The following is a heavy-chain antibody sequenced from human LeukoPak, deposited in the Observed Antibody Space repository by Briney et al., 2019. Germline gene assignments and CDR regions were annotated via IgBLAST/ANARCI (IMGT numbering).Heavy chain of an antibody. CDR1: GFKFDDFG. Sequence: PGGSLRLSCAASGFKFDDFGMAWVRQGPGKGLEWVSGINWNGGSTGYADSVAGRFTISRDNAKKSLSLQMDSLRVEDTAFYYCTWVRSPGWYSVGAVFWGQGTLVTVSS. D-gene: IGHD6-19*01. V-gene: IGHV3-20*04. CDR3: TWVRSPGWYSVGAVF. J-gene: IGHJ4*02. CDR2: INWNGGST.